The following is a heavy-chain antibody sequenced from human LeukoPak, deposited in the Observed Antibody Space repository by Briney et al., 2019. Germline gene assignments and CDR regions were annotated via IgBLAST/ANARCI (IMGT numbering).Heavy chain of an antibody. Sequence: GGSLRLSCAASRFTFSDYWMTWVRQAPGKGLEWVANIKYDGSEKYYVDSLRGRFTISRDNAKNSLYLQMNSLRGEDTAVYYCARARQWLGVRNWFDPWGQGTLVTVSS. CDR3: ARARQWLGVRNWFDP. J-gene: IGHJ5*02. CDR1: RFTFSDYW. V-gene: IGHV3-7*01. CDR2: IKYDGSEK. D-gene: IGHD6-19*01.